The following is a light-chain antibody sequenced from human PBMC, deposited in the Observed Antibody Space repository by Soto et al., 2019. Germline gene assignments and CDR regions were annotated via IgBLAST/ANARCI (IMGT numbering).Light chain of an antibody. J-gene: IGKJ1*01. CDR1: QSISTW. Sequence: DIQMTQSPSPLSACVGDRVTITCRASQSISTWLAWYQQKPGKAPKLLIYDASSLESGVPSRFSGSGSGTEFTLTISSLQPDDFATYYCQQYYTYSWTSGQGTKVDIK. CDR3: QQYYTYSWT. CDR2: DAS. V-gene: IGKV1-5*01.